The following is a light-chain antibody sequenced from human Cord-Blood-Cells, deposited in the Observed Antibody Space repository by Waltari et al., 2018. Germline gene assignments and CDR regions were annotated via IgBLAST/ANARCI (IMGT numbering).Light chain of an antibody. CDR3: QQYGSSRT. CDR2: GAS. Sequence: IVLTQSPGTLSLPPGERATLSCRASQSVSSSYLAWYQQKPGQAPRLLIHGASSRATGIPDRFSGSGSGTDFTLTISRLEPEDFAVYYCQQYGSSRTFGQGTKVEIK. J-gene: IGKJ1*01. V-gene: IGKV3-20*01. CDR1: QSVSSSY.